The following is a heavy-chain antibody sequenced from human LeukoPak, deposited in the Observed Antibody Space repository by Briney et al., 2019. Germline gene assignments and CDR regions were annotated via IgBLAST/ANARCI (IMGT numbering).Heavy chain of an antibody. J-gene: IGHJ4*02. CDR1: GFSVSGYW. CDR3: AREWQGGIAAAGTRIEGDY. CDR2: IKQDGSDK. Sequence: GGSLRLSCAVSGFSVSGYWMTWVRQAPGKGLGWVANIKQDGSDKNYVDSVKGRFTISRDNAENSLFLQMNSLRVEDTAVYYCAREWQGGIAAAGTRIEGDYWGQGTLVAVSS. D-gene: IGHD6-13*01. V-gene: IGHV3-7*01.